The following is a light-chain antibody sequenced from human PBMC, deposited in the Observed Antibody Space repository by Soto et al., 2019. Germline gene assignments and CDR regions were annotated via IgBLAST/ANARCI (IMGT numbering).Light chain of an antibody. CDR2: DAS. J-gene: IGKJ5*01. CDR1: QSVRNSY. Sequence: EIVLTQSPGTLSLSPGERATLSCRASQSVRNSYLAWYQQKPGQAPRLLIYDASNRATGIPARFSGSGSGTDFTLTISSLEPEDFAVYYCQQRSTFGQGTRLEIK. CDR3: QQRST. V-gene: IGKV3-11*01.